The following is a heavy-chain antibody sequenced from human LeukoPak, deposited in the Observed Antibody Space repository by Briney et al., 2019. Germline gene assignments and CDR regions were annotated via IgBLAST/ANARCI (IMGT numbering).Heavy chain of an antibody. J-gene: IGHJ4*02. CDR2: ISGSGGST. Sequence: GGSLRLSCAASGFTFSSYAMSWVRQAPGKGLEGVSAISGSGGSTYYADSVKGRFTISRDNSKNTLYLQMNSLRAEDTAVYYCAKGEQLVQFPFDYWGQGTLVTVSS. V-gene: IGHV3-23*01. CDR1: GFTFSSYA. CDR3: AKGEQLVQFPFDY. D-gene: IGHD6-13*01.